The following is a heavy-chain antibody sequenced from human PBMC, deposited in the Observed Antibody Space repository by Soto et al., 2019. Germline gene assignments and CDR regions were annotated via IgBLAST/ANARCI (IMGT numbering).Heavy chain of an antibody. CDR3: ARDRGYSYGYPRFDY. V-gene: IGHV3-33*01. CDR1: GSTLITNG. Sequence: QVQLVESGGALVHPGSPLRLPFEAPGSTLITNGMHGVRRAPARGRGGVAVIWYDGSNKYYADSVKGRFTISRDNSKNTLYLQMNSLRAEDTAVYYCARDRGYSYGYPRFDYWGQGTLVTVSS. J-gene: IGHJ4*02. D-gene: IGHD5-18*01. CDR2: IWYDGSNK.